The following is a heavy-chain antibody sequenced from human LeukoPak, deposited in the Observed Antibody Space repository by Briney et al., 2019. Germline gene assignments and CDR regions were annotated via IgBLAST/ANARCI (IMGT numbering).Heavy chain of an antibody. CDR1: GYTFTGDY. Sequence: ASVKVSCKASGYTFTGDYMHWVRQAPGQGLEWMGWINPKSGGTNYAQRYQDWVTMTRDTSISTAYMDLTRLRSDDTGVYYCARGGPYGDRYYFESWGQGTLVTVSS. V-gene: IGHV1-2*04. D-gene: IGHD4-17*01. J-gene: IGHJ4*02. CDR2: INPKSGGT. CDR3: ARGGPYGDRYYFES.